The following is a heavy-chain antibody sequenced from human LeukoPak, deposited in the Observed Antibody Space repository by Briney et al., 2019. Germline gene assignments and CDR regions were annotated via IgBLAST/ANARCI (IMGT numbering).Heavy chain of an antibody. CDR1: GFTFHNAW. J-gene: IGHJ4*02. CDR3: TTLSNDVHY. D-gene: IGHD4-11*01. V-gene: IGHV3-15*01. Sequence: GGSFRLSCAASGFTFHNAWMTWVRQTPGKGLEWLGRMKSSRDGGTSDYAAPVKGRFTISRDDSKNTLYLHMNSLRAEDTAVYYCTTLSNDVHYWGQGTLVTVS. CDR2: MKSSRDGGTS.